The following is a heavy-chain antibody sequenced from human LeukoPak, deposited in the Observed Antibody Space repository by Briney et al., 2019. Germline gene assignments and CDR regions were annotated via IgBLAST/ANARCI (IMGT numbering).Heavy chain of an antibody. CDR1: GGSISSYY. D-gene: IGHD1-1*01. V-gene: IGHV4-59*01. CDR3: AREGTAGTNLNWFDP. Sequence: SETPSLTCTVSGGSISSYYWICVRQPPGKGLEWFGYISYSGSTNFNPSLKSRVTISVHPSKNQFSLKLSSVTAADTPVYYCAREGTAGTNLNWFDPWGQGTLVSVSS. J-gene: IGHJ5*02. CDR2: ISYSGST.